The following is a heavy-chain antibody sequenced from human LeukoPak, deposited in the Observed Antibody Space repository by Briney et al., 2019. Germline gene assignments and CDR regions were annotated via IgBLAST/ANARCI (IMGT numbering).Heavy chain of an antibody. V-gene: IGHV4-39*07. D-gene: IGHD6-13*01. CDR1: GGSISSSSYY. CDR3: ARDTEYSSSSPFDP. J-gene: IGHJ5*02. CDR2: IYYSGST. Sequence: SETLSLTCSVSGGSISSSSYYWGWIRQPPGKGLEWIGSIYYSGSTYYNPSLKSRVTISLDTSKNQFSLKLSSVTAADTAVNYCARDTEYSSSSPFDPWGQGTLVTVSS.